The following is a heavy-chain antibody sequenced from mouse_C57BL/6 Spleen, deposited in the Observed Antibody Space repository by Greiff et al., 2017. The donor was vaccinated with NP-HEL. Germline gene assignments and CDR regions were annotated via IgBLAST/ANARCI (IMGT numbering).Heavy chain of an antibody. J-gene: IGHJ3*01. CDR1: GYTFTSYW. CDR2: IYPGSGST. Sequence: VQLQQSGAELVKPGASVKMSCKASGYTFTSYWITWVKQRPGQGLEWIGDIYPGSGSTNYNEKFKSKATLTVDTSSSTAYMQLSSLTSEDSAVYYCARGGGNYEGFAYWGQGTLVTVSA. CDR3: ARGGGNYEGFAY. V-gene: IGHV1-55*01. D-gene: IGHD2-1*01.